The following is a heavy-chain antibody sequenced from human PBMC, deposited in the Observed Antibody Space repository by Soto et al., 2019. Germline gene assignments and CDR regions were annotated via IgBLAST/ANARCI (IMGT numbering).Heavy chain of an antibody. CDR2: ISYDGSNK. J-gene: IGHJ4*02. V-gene: IGHV3-30-3*01. CDR1: GFTFSSYA. Sequence: GGSLRLSCAASGFTFSSYAMHWVRQAPGKGLEWVAVISYDGSNKYYADSVKGRFTISRDNSKNTLYLQMNSLRAEDTAVYYCARVDWYYDFWSGPIDYWGQGTLVTVSS. D-gene: IGHD3-3*01. CDR3: ARVDWYYDFWSGPIDY.